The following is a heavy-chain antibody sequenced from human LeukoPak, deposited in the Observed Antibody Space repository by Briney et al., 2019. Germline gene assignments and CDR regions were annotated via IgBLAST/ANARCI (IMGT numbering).Heavy chain of an antibody. J-gene: IGHJ4*02. CDR2: IYYSGST. Sequence: SETLSLTCTVSGGSISSSSYYWGWIRQPPGKGLEWIGSIYYSGSTYYNPSLKSRVTISVDTSKNQFSLKLSSVTAADTAVYYCARGFIAAAGAVFDYWGQGTLVTVSS. CDR3: ARGFIAAAGAVFDY. V-gene: IGHV4-39*07. D-gene: IGHD6-13*01. CDR1: GGSISSSSYY.